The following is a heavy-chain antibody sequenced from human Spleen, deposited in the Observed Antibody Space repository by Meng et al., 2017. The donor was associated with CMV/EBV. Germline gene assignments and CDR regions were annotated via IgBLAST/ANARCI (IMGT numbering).Heavy chain of an antibody. CDR3: AREVDTAMVYYFDY. CDR1: SYSISSGYF. V-gene: IGHV4-38-2*02. CDR2: VHHSGNT. J-gene: IGHJ4*02. Sequence: SETLSLTCTVSSYSISSGYFWGWIRQPPGKGLEWIGSVHHSGNTYYNPSLKSRLTISVDTSKNQFSLKLNSVTAADTAVYYCAREVDTAMVYYFDYWGQGTLVTVSS. D-gene: IGHD5-18*01.